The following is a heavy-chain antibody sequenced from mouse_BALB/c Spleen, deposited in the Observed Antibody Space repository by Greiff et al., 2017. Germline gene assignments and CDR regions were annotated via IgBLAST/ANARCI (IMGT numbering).Heavy chain of an antibody. CDR2: ISSGGSYT. Sequence: EVQGVESGGGLVKPGGSLKLSCAASGFTFSSYAMSWVRQTPEKRLEWVATISSGGSYTYYPDSVKGRFTISRDNAKNTLYLQMSSLRSEDTAMYYCARQGDYDRFAYWGQGTLVTVSA. J-gene: IGHJ3*01. D-gene: IGHD2-4*01. CDR3: ARQGDYDRFAY. V-gene: IGHV5-9-3*01. CDR1: GFTFSSYA.